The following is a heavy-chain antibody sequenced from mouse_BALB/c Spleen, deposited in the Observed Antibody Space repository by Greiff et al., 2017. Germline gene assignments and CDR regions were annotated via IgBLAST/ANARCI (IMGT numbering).Heavy chain of an antibody. D-gene: IGHD2-4*01. V-gene: IGHV7-3*02. CDR3: ASVNYDGYAMDY. J-gene: IGHJ4*01. CDR2: IRNKANGYTT. CDR1: GFTFTDYY. Sequence: EVKLMESGGGLVQPGGSLRLSCATSGFTFTDYYMSWVRQPPGKALEWLGFIRNKANGYTTEYSASVKGRFTISRDTSQSILYLQMNTLRAEYSATYYCASVNYDGYAMDYWGQGTSVTVSS.